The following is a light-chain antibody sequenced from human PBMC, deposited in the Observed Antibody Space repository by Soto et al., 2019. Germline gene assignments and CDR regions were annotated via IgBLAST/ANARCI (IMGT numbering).Light chain of an antibody. CDR2: DAS. J-gene: IGKJ4*01. CDR3: QQYGILPLT. V-gene: IGKV1-33*01. Sequence: DIQMTQSPSSLSASVGDRVTITCQASQDISNYLNWYQQKPGKAPKLLISDASNLKVGVPSRFSGSGSGTHFTFTISCLQPEDIATYSCQQYGILPLTFGGGTRVQIK. CDR1: QDISNY.